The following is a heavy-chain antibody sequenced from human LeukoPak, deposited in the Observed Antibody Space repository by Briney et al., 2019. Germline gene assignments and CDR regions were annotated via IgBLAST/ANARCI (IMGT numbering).Heavy chain of an antibody. CDR1: GYTFTGYY. CDR3: ARDLSPGYYYYYMDV. Sequence: ASVEVSCKASGYTFTGYYMHWVRQAPGQGLEWMGWINPNSGGTNYAQKFQGRVTMTRDTSISTAYMELSRLRSDDTAVYYCARDLSPGYYYYYMDVWGKGTTVTVSS. J-gene: IGHJ6*03. CDR2: INPNSGGT. V-gene: IGHV1-2*02.